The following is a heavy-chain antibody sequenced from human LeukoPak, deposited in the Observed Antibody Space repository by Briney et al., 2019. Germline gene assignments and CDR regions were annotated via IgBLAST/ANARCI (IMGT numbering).Heavy chain of an antibody. CDR3: AWSTPYIVVVPAAPTFDY. Sequence: ASVKVSCKASGYTFTSYGISWVRQAPGQGLEWMGWISAYNGNTNYAQKLQGRVTMTTDTSTSTAYMELRSLRSDDTAVYYCAWSTPYIVVVPAAPTFDYWGQGPRSPSPQ. V-gene: IGHV1-18*01. D-gene: IGHD2-2*01. J-gene: IGHJ4*02. CDR1: GYTFTSYG. CDR2: ISAYNGNT.